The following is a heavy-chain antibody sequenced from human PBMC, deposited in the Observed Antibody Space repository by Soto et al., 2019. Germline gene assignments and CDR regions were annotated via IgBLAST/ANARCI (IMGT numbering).Heavy chain of an antibody. J-gene: IGHJ4*02. D-gene: IGHD3-10*01. V-gene: IGHV4-61*01. CDR2: IYHSGNT. CDR1: GDSISNSRFY. Sequence: SETLSLTCSVSGDSISNSRFYWAWIRQPPGEGLEWIGYIYHSGNTNYNPSLKSRVTISVDTSKNQFSLKLSSVTAADTAVYYYARDYYGSGSPPLGYWGQGTLVTVSS. CDR3: ARDYYGSGSPPLGY.